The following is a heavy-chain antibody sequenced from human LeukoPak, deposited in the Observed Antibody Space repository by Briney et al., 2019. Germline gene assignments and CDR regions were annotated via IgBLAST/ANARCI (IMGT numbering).Heavy chain of an antibody. V-gene: IGHV3-30*02. CDR1: GFTFSSYG. D-gene: IGHD3-22*01. J-gene: IGHJ4*02. CDR2: IRYDGSNK. Sequence: GGSLRLSCAASGFTFSSYGMHWVRQAPGKGLEWVAFIRYDGSNKYYADSVKGRFTISRDNSKNTLYLQMNSLRAEDTAVYYCAKGGQYYYDSSGCCDYWGQGTLVTVSS. CDR3: AKGGQYYYDSSGCCDY.